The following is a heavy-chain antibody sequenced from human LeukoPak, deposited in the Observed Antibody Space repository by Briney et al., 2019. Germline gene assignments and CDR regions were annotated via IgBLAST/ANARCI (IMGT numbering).Heavy chain of an antibody. CDR3: ARGIRYGNDF. CDR2: VYHSGST. D-gene: IGHD6-13*01. J-gene: IGHJ4*02. Sequence: SSETLSLTCAVSDYSISSGNYWGWIRQPPGKGLEWIGSVYHSGSTHYSPSLKSRVTISVDTSKNQFSLKLRSVTAADTAVYYCARGIRYGNDFWGQGTLVTVSS. CDR1: DYSISSGNY. V-gene: IGHV4-38-2*01.